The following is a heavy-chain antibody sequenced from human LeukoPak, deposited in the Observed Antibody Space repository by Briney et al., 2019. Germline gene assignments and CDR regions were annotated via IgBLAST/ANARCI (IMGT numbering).Heavy chain of an antibody. Sequence: PGGPLRLSCAASGFTFSSYSMNWVRQAPGKGLEWVSSISSSSSYIYYADSVKGRFTISRDNAKNSLYLQMNSLRAEDTAVYYCARVFGVVQQGDGMDVWGQGTTVTVSS. D-gene: IGHD3-3*01. J-gene: IGHJ6*02. CDR1: GFTFSSYS. V-gene: IGHV3-21*01. CDR3: ARVFGVVQQGDGMDV. CDR2: ISSSSSYI.